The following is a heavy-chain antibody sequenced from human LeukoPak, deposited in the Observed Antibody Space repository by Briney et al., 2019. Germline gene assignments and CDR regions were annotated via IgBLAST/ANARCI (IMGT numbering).Heavy chain of an antibody. D-gene: IGHD3-10*01. V-gene: IGHV4-38-2*02. Sequence: SETLSLTCTVSGYSINSDYYWGWIREPPGKGLEWIGSINHSGRTYYNPSLKSRVTISVDTSKNQFSLKLNSVTAADTAVYYCVRVGYYYGSGTLAYDYWGQGTLVTVSS. J-gene: IGHJ4*02. CDR1: GYSINSDYY. CDR3: VRVGYYYGSGTLAYDY. CDR2: INHSGRT.